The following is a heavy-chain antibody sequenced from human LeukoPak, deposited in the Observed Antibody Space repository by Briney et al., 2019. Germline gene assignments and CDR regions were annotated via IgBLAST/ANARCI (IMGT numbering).Heavy chain of an antibody. CDR1: GYTFTGYY. J-gene: IGHJ6*02. V-gene: IGHV1-2*02. CDR2: INPNSGGT. CDR3: ARDNLGSTSYYYYGMDV. D-gene: IGHD2-2*01. Sequence: SVKVSCKASGYTFTGYYMHWVRQAPGQGLEWMGWINPNSGGTNYAQKFQGRVTMTRDTSISTAYMELSRLRSDDTAVYYCARDNLGSTSYYYYGMDVWGQGTTVTVSS.